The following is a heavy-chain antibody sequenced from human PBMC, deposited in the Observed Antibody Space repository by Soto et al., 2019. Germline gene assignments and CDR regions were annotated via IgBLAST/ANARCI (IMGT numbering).Heavy chain of an antibody. D-gene: IGHD5-12*01. V-gene: IGHV1-69*02. Sequence: SVKVSCKASGGTFSSYTISWVRQAPGQGLEWMGRIIPILGIANYAQKLQGRVTITTDKSTSTAYMELSSLRSEDTAVYYCARGRRRDGYNSEFDPWGQGTLVTVSS. CDR3: ARGRRRDGYNSEFDP. CDR2: IIPILGIA. J-gene: IGHJ5*02. CDR1: GGTFSSYT.